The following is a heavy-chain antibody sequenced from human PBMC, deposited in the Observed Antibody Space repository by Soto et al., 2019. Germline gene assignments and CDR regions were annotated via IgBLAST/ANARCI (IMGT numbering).Heavy chain of an antibody. Sequence: QLQLVESGGGVVQPGRSLRLSCAASGFTFSNYILHWVRQAPGKGLEWVAFISCDGSNKDYADSMKGRFTISRDNSKNTLYLQMSSPRTEDKGVQYCAGGDTHYAMGLWGQRAPVPVSS. CDR1: GFTFSNYI. CDR2: ISCDGSNK. D-gene: IGHD5-18*01. CDR3: AGGDTHYAMGL. V-gene: IGHV3-30-3*01. J-gene: IGHJ6*02.